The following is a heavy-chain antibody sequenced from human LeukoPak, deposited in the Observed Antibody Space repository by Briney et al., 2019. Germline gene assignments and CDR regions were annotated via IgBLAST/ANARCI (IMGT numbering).Heavy chain of an antibody. CDR1: GFSFSNYW. Sequence: GGSLRLSCAASGFSFSNYWMSWLRQAPGKGLEWVANMRPDGNEIFYENSVKGRFTISRDNAKNSLFLQMNSLRGEDTAVYYCATWGAFWSGYFAGSDWGQGTLVTVSS. V-gene: IGHV3-7*01. CDR3: ATWGAFWSGYFAGSD. CDR2: MRPDGNEI. D-gene: IGHD3-3*01. J-gene: IGHJ4*02.